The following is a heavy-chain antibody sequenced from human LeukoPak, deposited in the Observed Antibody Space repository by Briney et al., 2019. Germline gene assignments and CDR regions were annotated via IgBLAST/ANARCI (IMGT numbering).Heavy chain of an antibody. V-gene: IGHV4-4*07. Sequence: SETLSLTCTVSGGSISSYYWSWIRQPAGKGLEWIGRIYTSGSTNYNPSLKSRVTMSVDTSKNQFSLKLSSVTAADTAVYYCAREGSYYYGSGSYRFDWFDPWGQGTLVTVSS. CDR3: AREGSYYYGSGSYRFDWFDP. CDR2: IYTSGST. J-gene: IGHJ5*02. D-gene: IGHD3-10*01. CDR1: GGSISSYY.